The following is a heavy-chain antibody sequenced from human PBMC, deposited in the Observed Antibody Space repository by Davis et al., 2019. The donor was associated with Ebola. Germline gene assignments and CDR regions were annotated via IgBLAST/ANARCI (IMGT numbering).Heavy chain of an antibody. CDR2: IYYSGST. CDR3: ARDPLDGGFYDY. Sequence: LRLSCTVSGGSISSGDYYWSWIRQPPGKGLEWIGYIYYSGSTYYNPSLKSRVTISVDTSKNQFSLKLSSVTAADTAVYYCARDPLDGGFYDYWGQGTLVTVSS. V-gene: IGHV4-30-4*01. D-gene: IGHD3/OR15-3a*01. J-gene: IGHJ4*02. CDR1: GGSISSGDYY.